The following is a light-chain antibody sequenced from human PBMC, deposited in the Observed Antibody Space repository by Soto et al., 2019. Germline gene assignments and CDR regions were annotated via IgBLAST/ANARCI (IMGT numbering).Light chain of an antibody. CDR3: QSHDSSLSGLV. Sequence: QSVLTQPPSVSGAPGQRVTISCTGSSSNIGAGYDVHWYQQLPGTAPKLLIYGNSNRPSGVPDRFSGSKSGTSASLAITGLHAEDEADYYFQSHDSSLSGLVFGTGTKLTVL. CDR2: GNS. V-gene: IGLV1-40*01. J-gene: IGLJ1*01. CDR1: SSNIGAGYD.